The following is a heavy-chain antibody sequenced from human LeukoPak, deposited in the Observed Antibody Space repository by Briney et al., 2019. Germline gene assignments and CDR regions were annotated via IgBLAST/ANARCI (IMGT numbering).Heavy chain of an antibody. D-gene: IGHD1-26*01. Sequence: SEILSLTCTVSGGSISSYYWSWIRQPPGKGLEWIGYIYTSGSTNYNPSLKSRVTISVDTSKNQFSLKLSSVTAADTAVYYCARQLSDYYYYYMDVWGQGTTVTVSS. CDR1: GGSISSYY. CDR3: ARQLSDYYYYYMDV. J-gene: IGHJ6*03. V-gene: IGHV4-4*09. CDR2: IYTSGST.